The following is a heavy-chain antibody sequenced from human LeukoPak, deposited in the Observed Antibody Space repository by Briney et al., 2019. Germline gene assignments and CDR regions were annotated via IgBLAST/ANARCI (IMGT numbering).Heavy chain of an antibody. D-gene: IGHD6-19*01. CDR3: AKDPPGSSGWFDY. CDR2: ISGSGGRT. Sequence: GGSLRLSCAASGFTFSSYAMSWVRQAPGKGLEWVSAISGSGGRTFYADSVKGRFTISRDNSKNTLYLQMNSLRAEDTAVYYCAKDPPGSSGWFDYWGQGTLVTVSS. CDR1: GFTFSSYA. J-gene: IGHJ4*02. V-gene: IGHV3-23*01.